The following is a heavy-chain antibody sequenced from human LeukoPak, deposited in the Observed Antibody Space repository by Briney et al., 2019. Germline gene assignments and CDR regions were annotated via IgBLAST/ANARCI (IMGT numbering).Heavy chain of an antibody. D-gene: IGHD3-22*01. Sequence: ASVKVSCKASGYTFTIYDINWVRQATGQGLEWMGWMNPNSGNTGYAQKFQGRVTITRNTSISTAYMELSSLRSEDTAVYYCARGRLGPPQYYYYMDVWGKGTTVTVSS. CDR1: GYTFTIYD. J-gene: IGHJ6*03. CDR3: ARGRLGPPQYYYYMDV. CDR2: MNPNSGNT. V-gene: IGHV1-8*03.